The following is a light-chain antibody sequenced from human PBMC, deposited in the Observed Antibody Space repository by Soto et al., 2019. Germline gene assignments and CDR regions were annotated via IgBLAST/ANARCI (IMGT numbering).Light chain of an antibody. CDR2: EVS. J-gene: IGLJ1*01. V-gene: IGLV2-14*01. CDR3: SSYTINNFYV. CDR1: SRDVGGYNY. Sequence: QSVLTQPASVSGSPGQSITISCTGTSRDVGGYNYVSWYQQHPDKAPKLMIYEVSNRPSGVSNRFSGSKSGNTASLTISGLQAEDEADYYCSSYTINNFYVFGTGTKATVL.